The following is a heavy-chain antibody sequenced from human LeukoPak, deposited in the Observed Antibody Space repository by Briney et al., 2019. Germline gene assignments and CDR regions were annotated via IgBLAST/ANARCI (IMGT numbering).Heavy chain of an antibody. CDR1: GGTFSSYA. J-gene: IGHJ6*03. D-gene: IGHD2-2*01. V-gene: IGHV1-69*05. CDR2: IIPIFGTA. CDR3: ARGAAGYCSSTSCYEGDYYYYYMDV. Sequence: ASVKVSCKASGGTFSSYAISWVRRAPGQGLEWMGGIIPIFGTANYAQKFQGRVTITTDESTSTAYMELSSLRSEDTAVYYCARGAAGYCSSTSCYEGDYYYYYMDVWGKGTTVTVSS.